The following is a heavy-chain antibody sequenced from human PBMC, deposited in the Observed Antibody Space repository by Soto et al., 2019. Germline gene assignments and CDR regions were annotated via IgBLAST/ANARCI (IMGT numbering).Heavy chain of an antibody. Sequence: QEQLVQSGAEVKKPGSSVKVSCKASGGIFSRFTINWVRQAPGQGLEWMGGIIPVFGTPNYAQKFQGRVTITADESTSTAYMELSSLRSEDTAVYYCARELDNDTGGYLHDYWGQGTLVTVSS. CDR2: IIPVFGTP. CDR1: GGIFSRFT. J-gene: IGHJ4*02. D-gene: IGHD3-22*01. V-gene: IGHV1-69*01. CDR3: ARELDNDTGGYLHDY.